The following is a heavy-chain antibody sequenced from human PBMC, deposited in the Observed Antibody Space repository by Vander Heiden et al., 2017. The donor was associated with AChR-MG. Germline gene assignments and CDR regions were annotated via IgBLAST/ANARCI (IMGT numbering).Heavy chain of an antibody. D-gene: IGHD3-3*01. J-gene: IGHJ4*02. Sequence: QVQLVQSGAEVNKPASSVKVSSNASGGTFSSYAISWVRQARGQGLEWMGGISPIFGTANYAQKFQGRFTITADESTSTAYMEMSSLRSEDTAVYYCARELVGYDCWSGSQEDYWGQGTLVTVSS. CDR2: ISPIFGTA. CDR1: GGTFSSYA. CDR3: ARELVGYDCWSGSQEDY. V-gene: IGHV1-69*01.